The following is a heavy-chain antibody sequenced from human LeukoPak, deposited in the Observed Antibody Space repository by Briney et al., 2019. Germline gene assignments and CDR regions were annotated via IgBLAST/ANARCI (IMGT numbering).Heavy chain of an antibody. J-gene: IGHJ5*02. D-gene: IGHD2-2*01. V-gene: IGHV3-21*01. CDR1: GFTFSSYS. Sequence: GGSLRLSCAASGFTFSSYSMNWVRQAPGKGLEWVSSISSSSSYIYYADSVKGRFTISRDNAKNSLYLQMNSLRAEDTAVCYCARGIRGYCSSTSCYPFDPWGQGTLVTVSS. CDR3: ARGIRGYCSSTSCYPFDP. CDR2: ISSSSSYI.